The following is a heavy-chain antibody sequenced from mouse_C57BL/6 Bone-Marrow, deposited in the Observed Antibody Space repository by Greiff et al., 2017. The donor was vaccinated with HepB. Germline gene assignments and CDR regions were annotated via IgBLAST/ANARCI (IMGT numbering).Heavy chain of an antibody. J-gene: IGHJ2*01. CDR2: ISYDGSN. CDR1: GYSITSGYY. Sequence: EVQLKESGPGLVKPSQSLSLTCSVTGYSITSGYYWNWIRQFPGNKLEWMGYISYDGSNNYNPSLKNRISITRDTSKNQFFLKLNSVTTEDTATYYCARDLYGNLSGGWGQGTTLTVSS. CDR3: ARDLYGNLSGG. V-gene: IGHV3-6*01. D-gene: IGHD2-1*01.